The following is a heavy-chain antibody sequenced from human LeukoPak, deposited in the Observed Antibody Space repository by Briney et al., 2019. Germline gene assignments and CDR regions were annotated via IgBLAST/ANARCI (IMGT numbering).Heavy chain of an antibody. CDR2: ISAYNGNT. CDR1: GYSFSGHG. CDR3: ARPGADCGSAGCYTYPYYGLDV. V-gene: IGHV1-18*01. D-gene: IGHD2-2*02. J-gene: IGHJ6*02. Sequence: ASVKVSCKASGYSFSGHGITWVRQAPGQGLEWMGWISAYNGNTKYAQNLQGRVTMTTDISTSTAYMELRSLRSDDTAVYYCARPGADCGSAGCYTYPYYGLDVWSQGTTVTVSS.